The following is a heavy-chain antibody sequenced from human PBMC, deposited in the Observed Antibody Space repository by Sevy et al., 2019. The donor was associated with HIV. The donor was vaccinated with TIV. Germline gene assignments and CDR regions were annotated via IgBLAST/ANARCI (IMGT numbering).Heavy chain of an antibody. Sequence: GGSLRLSCAASGITFSDYHMTWIRQAPGKGLEWLSYISRSGGAIDYADSVKGRFTISRDNAENSLYLQMNSLRAEDTAVYYCPREMSDDYVWGSYRYLDYWGQGTLVTVSS. CDR1: GITFSDYH. J-gene: IGHJ4*02. CDR3: PREMSDDYVWGSYRYLDY. CDR2: ISRSGGAI. D-gene: IGHD3-16*02. V-gene: IGHV3-11*04.